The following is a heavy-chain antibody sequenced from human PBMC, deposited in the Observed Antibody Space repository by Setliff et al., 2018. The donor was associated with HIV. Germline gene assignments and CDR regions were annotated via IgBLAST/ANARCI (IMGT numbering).Heavy chain of an antibody. D-gene: IGHD2-21*01. CDR1: GVTLSNSW. CDR2: INGDGSQR. Sequence: SLRLSCAASGVTLSNSWVNWVRQAPGKGLEWVAHINGDGSQRYHVDSVEGRFSISRDNAKNSVFLQMNSLRVEDTAVYYCVRGHYGGPGWGQGTLVTVSS. CDR3: VRGHYGGPG. J-gene: IGHJ4*02. V-gene: IGHV3-7*03.